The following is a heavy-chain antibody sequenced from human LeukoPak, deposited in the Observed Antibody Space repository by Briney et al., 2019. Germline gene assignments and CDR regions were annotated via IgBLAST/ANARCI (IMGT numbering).Heavy chain of an antibody. D-gene: IGHD3-10*01. CDR1: GFTFSSYA. CDR3: ACHGSVDY. J-gene: IGHJ4*02. Sequence: GGSLRLSCAASGFTFSSYAMSWVRQAPGKGLEWVSAISGGGSNTYYADSVKGRFTISRDNSKNTLYLQMNSLRAEDTAVYYCACHGSVDYWGQGTLVTVSS. V-gene: IGHV3-23*01. CDR2: ISGGGSNT.